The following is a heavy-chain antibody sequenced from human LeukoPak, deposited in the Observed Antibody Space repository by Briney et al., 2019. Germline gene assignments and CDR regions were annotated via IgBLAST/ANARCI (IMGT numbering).Heavy chain of an antibody. CDR1: GGSINSSNYY. CDR3: ARLTMARGVDC. D-gene: IGHD3-10*01. J-gene: IGHJ4*02. Sequence: PSETLSLTRTVSGGSINSSNYYWGCIRQPPGKGLEWIGSIFYTGSTYYNPSLKSRVTVSVDTSKNQFSLKLNSVTAADTAVYYCARLTMARGVDCWGQGTLVTVSS. V-gene: IGHV4-39*01. CDR2: IFYTGST.